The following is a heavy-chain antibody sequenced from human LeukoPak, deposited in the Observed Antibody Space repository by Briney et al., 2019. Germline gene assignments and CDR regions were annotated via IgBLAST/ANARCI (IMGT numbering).Heavy chain of an antibody. CDR2: INAGNGNT. Sequence: ASVKVSCKASGYTFTSYAMHWVRQAPGQRLEWMGWINAGNGNTKYSQKFQGRVTITRDTSASTAYMELSSLRSEDTAVYYCARSEALIVGATLYYYYGMDVWGQGTTVTVSS. CDR1: GYTFTSYA. V-gene: IGHV1-3*01. J-gene: IGHJ6*02. D-gene: IGHD1-26*01. CDR3: ARSEALIVGATLYYYYGMDV.